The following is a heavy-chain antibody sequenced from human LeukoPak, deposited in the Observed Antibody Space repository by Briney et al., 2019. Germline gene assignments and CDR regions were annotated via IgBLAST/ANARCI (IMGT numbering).Heavy chain of an antibody. CDR3: AKDSSPYSSSWLFDY. CDR2: ISYDGSNK. CDR1: GFTFSSYG. J-gene: IGHJ4*02. D-gene: IGHD6-13*01. Sequence: GGSLRLSCAASGFTFSSYGMHWVRQAPGKGLEWVAVISYDGSNKYYADSVKGRFTISRDNSKNTLYLQMNSLRAEGTAVYYCAKDSSPYSSSWLFDYWGQGTLGTVSS. V-gene: IGHV3-30*18.